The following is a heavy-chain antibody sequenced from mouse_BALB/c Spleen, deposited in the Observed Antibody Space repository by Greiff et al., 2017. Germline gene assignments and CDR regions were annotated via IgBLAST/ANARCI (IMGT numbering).Heavy chain of an antibody. D-gene: IGHD1-1*01. V-gene: IGHV1S135*01. Sequence: VQLKESGPELMKPGASVKISCKASGYSFTSYYMHWVKQSHGKSLEWIGYIDPFNGGTSYNQKFKGKATLTVDKSSSTAYMHLSSLTSEDSAVYYCASRYYGSSSDYFDYWGQGTTLTVSS. CDR3: ASRYYGSSSDYFDY. J-gene: IGHJ2*01. CDR1: GYSFTSYY. CDR2: IDPFNGGT.